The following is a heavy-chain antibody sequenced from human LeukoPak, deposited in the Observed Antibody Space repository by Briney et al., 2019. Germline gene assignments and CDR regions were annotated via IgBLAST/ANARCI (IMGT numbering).Heavy chain of an antibody. V-gene: IGHV4-34*01. J-gene: IGHJ4*02. CDR1: GGSFSGYY. D-gene: IGHD3-3*01. CDR2: INHSGST. Sequence: PSETLSLTCAVYGGSFSGYYWSWIRQPPGKGLEWIGEINHSGSTNYNPSLKSRVTISVDTSKNQFSPKLSSVTAADTAVYYCARGRDFWSGYLAYFDYWGQGTLVTVSS. CDR3: ARGRDFWSGYLAYFDY.